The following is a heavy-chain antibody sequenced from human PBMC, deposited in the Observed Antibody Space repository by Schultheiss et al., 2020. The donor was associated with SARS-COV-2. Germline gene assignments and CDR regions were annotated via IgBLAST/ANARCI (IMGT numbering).Heavy chain of an antibody. CDR1: GFTVSSNY. CDR2: ISYDGSNK. V-gene: IGHV3-30*03. J-gene: IGHJ1*01. D-gene: IGHD3-16*02. CDR3: ARDGGVIHSY. Sequence: GGSLRLSCAASGFTVSSNYMSWVRQGPGKGLEWVAVISYDGSNKYYADSVKGRFTISRDNSKNTLYLQMNSLRAEDTAVYYCARDGGVIHSYWGQGTLVTVSS.